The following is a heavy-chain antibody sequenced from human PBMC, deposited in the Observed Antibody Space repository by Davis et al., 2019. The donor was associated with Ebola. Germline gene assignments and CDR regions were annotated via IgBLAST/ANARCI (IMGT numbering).Heavy chain of an antibody. CDR3: ARSRIAAALAFDY. J-gene: IGHJ4*02. CDR2: IKQDGSET. CDR1: GFTFSGYW. D-gene: IGHD6-13*01. V-gene: IGHV3-7*01. Sequence: GGSLRLSCAASGFTFSGYWMSWVRQAPGKGLEWVANIKQDGSETYYVDSVKGRFTISRDNAKNSLYLQMNSLRAEDTAVYYCARSRIAAALAFDYWGQGTLVTVSS.